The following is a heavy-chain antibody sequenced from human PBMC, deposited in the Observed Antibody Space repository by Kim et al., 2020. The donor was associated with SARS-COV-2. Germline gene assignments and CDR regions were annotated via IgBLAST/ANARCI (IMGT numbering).Heavy chain of an antibody. CDR3: ARDKLGDYDEFDY. V-gene: IGHV3-74*01. Sequence: ADTVKGRFTISRDNAKNTLYLQMNSLRAEETAVYYCARDKLGDYDEFDYWGQGTLVTVSS. D-gene: IGHD4-17*01. J-gene: IGHJ4*02.